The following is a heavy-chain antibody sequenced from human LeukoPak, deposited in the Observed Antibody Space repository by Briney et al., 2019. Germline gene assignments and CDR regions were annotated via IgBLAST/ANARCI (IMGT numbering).Heavy chain of an antibody. CDR2: INSDGSST. V-gene: IGHV3-74*01. J-gene: IGHJ4*02. CDR3: ARVYAVGVSRGHFDY. Sequence: GGSLRLSCAASGFTFSSYWMHWVRQAPGKGLVWVSRINSDGSSTSYADSVKGRFTISRDNAKNTLYLQMNSLRAEDTPVYYCARVYAVGVSRGHFDYWGQGTLVTVSS. D-gene: IGHD3-16*01. CDR1: GFTFSSYW.